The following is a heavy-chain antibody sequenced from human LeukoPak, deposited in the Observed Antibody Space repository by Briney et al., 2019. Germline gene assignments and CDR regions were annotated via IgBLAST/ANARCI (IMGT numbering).Heavy chain of an antibody. Sequence: SETLSLTCGVSGGSISNTNWWTWFRQPPGKGLEWIGEVNLQGSTNYNPSLKSRVAISVDKSENHISLKLTSVTAADTAVYYCARGYYDSGIGAAFDIWGQGTMVTVSS. J-gene: IGHJ3*02. CDR1: GGSISNTNW. V-gene: IGHV4-4*02. CDR3: ARGYYDSGIGAAFDI. CDR2: VNLQGST. D-gene: IGHD3-22*01.